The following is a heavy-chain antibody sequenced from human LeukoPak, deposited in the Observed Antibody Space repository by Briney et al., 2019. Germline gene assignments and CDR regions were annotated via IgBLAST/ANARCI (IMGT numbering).Heavy chain of an antibody. CDR1: GGSFSGYY. D-gene: IGHD6-13*01. J-gene: IGHJ4*02. CDR3: AARHRIAAAGTRSFDY. Sequence: SETLSLTCAVYGGSFSGYYWSWIRQPPGKGLEWIGDINHSGSTNYNPSLKSRVTIPVDTYKNQFSLKLSSVTAADTAVYYCAARHRIAAAGTRSFDYWGQGTLVTVSS. CDR2: INHSGST. V-gene: IGHV4-34*01.